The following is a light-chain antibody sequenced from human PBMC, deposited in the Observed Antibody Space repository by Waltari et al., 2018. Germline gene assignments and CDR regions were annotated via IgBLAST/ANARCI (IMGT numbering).Light chain of an antibody. Sequence: QSVLTQPPSASGTPGQRVTISCSGSSSNIGGNTVTWYQQVPGTAPKLLIFRYNERPSGVPDRFSGSKSGTSASLAISGLQSEDEAAYVCTAWDDRLKGVLFGGGTKLTV. CDR2: RYN. V-gene: IGLV1-44*01. CDR3: TAWDDRLKGVL. J-gene: IGLJ3*02. CDR1: SSNIGGNT.